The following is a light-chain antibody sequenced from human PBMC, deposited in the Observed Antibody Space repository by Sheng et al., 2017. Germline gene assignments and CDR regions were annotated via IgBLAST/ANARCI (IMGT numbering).Light chain of an antibody. J-gene: IGLJ2*01. Sequence: SYVLTQPPSVSVAPGKTARIACGGNNIGSKSVHWYQQKPGQAPVLVVYDDSDRPSGTPERFSGSNSGNMATLIINRVEVGDEADYYCQVWHLPDDQVIFGGGTKLTV. CDR1: NIGSKS. V-gene: IGLV3-21*03. CDR2: DDS. CDR3: QVWHLPDDQVI.